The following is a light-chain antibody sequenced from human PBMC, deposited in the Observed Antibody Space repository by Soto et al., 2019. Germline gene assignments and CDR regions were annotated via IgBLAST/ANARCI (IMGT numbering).Light chain of an antibody. CDR3: QQRSNWYT. V-gene: IGKV3-11*01. Sequence: EIVLTQSPATLSLSPGERATLFCRASQSVRSYLGWYQQKPGQAPRLLIYDASNRTAGVPTRGSGSGSGTDFILTSSRLEPEDVAVYYCQQRSNWYTFGQGTKREIK. J-gene: IGKJ2*01. CDR2: DAS. CDR1: QSVRSY.